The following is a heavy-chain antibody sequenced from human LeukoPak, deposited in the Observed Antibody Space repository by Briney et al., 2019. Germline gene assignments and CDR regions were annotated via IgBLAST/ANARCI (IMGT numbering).Heavy chain of an antibody. CDR3: ASYCSGGSCYSADFDY. D-gene: IGHD2-15*01. V-gene: IGHV3-21*01. Sequence: PGGSLRLSCAASGFTFSSYSMNWVRQAPGKGLEWVSSISSSRSYIYYADSVKGRFTISRDNAKNSLYLQMNSLRAEDTAVYYCASYCSGGSCYSADFDYWGQGTLVTVSS. CDR2: ISSSRSYI. J-gene: IGHJ4*02. CDR1: GFTFSSYS.